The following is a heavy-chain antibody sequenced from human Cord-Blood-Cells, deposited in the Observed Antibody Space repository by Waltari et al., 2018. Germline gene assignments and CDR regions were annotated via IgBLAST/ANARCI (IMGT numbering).Heavy chain of an antibody. CDR3: ARDGKGDFWSGYYTRYYYYGMDV. D-gene: IGHD3-3*01. CDR2: IIPIFGTA. J-gene: IGHJ6*02. CDR1: GGTFSSYA. Sequence: QVQLVQSGAEVKKPGSSVKVSCKASGGTFSSYAISWVRQAPGQGLEWMGGIIPIFGTANYAQKFQGRVTITADESTSTAYMGLSSLRSEDTAVYYCARDGKGDFWSGYYTRYYYYGMDVWGQGTTVTVSS. V-gene: IGHV1-69*12.